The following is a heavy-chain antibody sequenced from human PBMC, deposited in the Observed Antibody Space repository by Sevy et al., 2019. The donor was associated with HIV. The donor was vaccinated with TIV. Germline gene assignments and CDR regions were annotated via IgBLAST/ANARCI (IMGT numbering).Heavy chain of an antibody. CDR1: GFTFSSYW. CDR3: ARFPLTIFGVVIGHGMDV. J-gene: IGHJ6*02. Sequence: GGSLRLSCAASGFTFSSYWMSWVRQAPGKGLEWVANIKQDGSEKYYVDSVKGRFTISRDNAKNSLYLQMNSLRAEDTAVYYCARFPLTIFGVVIGHGMDVWGQWTAVTVSS. CDR2: IKQDGSEK. V-gene: IGHV3-7*01. D-gene: IGHD3-3*01.